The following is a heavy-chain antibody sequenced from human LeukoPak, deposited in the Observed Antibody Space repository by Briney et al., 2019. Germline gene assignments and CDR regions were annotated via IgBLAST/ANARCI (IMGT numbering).Heavy chain of an antibody. V-gene: IGHV1-2*02. Sequence: ASVKVSCKASGYTFTGYYMHWVRQAPGQGVEWMGWINPNSGGTNYAQKFQGRVTMTRDTSISTAYMELSRLRSDDTAVYYCARTYYYGSGSYYLVGTLAVDYWGQGTLVTVSS. CDR2: INPNSGGT. CDR3: ARTYYYGSGSYYLVGTLAVDY. J-gene: IGHJ4*02. CDR1: GYTFTGYY. D-gene: IGHD3-10*01.